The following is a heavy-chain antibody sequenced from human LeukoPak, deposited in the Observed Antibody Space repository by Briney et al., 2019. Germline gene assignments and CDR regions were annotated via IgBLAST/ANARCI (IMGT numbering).Heavy chain of an antibody. Sequence: PSETLSLTCAVYGGSFSGDYWSWIRQPPGKGLEWIGEINHSGSTNYNPSLKSRVTISVDTSKNQFSLKLSSVTAADTAVYYCARGGAAAFYYYYYYGMDVWGQGTTVTVSS. J-gene: IGHJ6*02. CDR1: GGSFSGDY. CDR2: INHSGST. CDR3: ARGGAAAFYYYYYYGMDV. D-gene: IGHD6-13*01. V-gene: IGHV4-34*01.